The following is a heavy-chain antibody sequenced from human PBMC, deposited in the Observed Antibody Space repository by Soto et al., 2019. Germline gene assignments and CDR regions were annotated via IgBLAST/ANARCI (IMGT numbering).Heavy chain of an antibody. V-gene: IGHV3-30-3*01. Sequence: QVQLVESGGGVVQPGRSLRLSCAASGFTFSRYAMHWVRQAPGKGLEWVAVISYDGSNKYYADSVKGRFTISRDNSKNTLYLQMNSLRAEDTAVYYCARGITMIVVDAFDIWGQGTMVTVSS. D-gene: IGHD3-22*01. CDR2: ISYDGSNK. CDR3: ARGITMIVVDAFDI. J-gene: IGHJ3*02. CDR1: GFTFSRYA.